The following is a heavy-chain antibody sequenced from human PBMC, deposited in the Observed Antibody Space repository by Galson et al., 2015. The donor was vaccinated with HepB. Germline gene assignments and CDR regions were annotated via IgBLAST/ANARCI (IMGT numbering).Heavy chain of an antibody. CDR3: ARGNNYYGSGSYYNEYLNWFDP. J-gene: IGHJ5*02. CDR1: GDSVSSNSAA. CDR2: TYFRPKWYN. Sequence: CAISGDSVSSNSAAWNWIRQSPSRGLEWLGRTYFRPKWYNDYAVSVKSRITINPDTSKNQFSLQLNSVTPEDTAVYYCARGNNYYGSGSYYNEYLNWFDPWGQGTLVTVSS. V-gene: IGHV6-1*01. D-gene: IGHD3-10*01.